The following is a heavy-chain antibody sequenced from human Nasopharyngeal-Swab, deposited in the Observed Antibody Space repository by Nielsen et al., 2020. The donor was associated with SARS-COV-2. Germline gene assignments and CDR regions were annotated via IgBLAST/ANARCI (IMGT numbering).Heavy chain of an antibody. J-gene: IGHJ4*02. V-gene: IGHV4-59*01. D-gene: IGHD1-26*01. CDR1: GGSTSSYY. CDR2: TYYSGST. CDR3: AGATSGSYCPFDY. Sequence: SETLSLTCTVSGGSTSSYYWSWIRQLPGKGLEWIGYTYYSGSTNYNPSLKSRATISVDTSKNQFSLKLSSVTAADTAVYYCAGATSGSYCPFDYWGQGTLVTVSS.